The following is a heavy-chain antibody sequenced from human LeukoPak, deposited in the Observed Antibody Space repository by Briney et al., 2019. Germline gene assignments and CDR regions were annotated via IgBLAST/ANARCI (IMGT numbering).Heavy chain of an antibody. Sequence: GGSLRLSCTASGFTFGDYAMSWFRQAPGKGLEWVGFIRSKAYGCTTEYAASVKGRFTISRDDAKSVAYLQMNSLKTEDTAVYYCTRARYSYGRTRGRPNWFDPWGQGTLVTVSS. J-gene: IGHJ5*02. CDR1: GFTFGDYA. CDR3: TRARYSYGRTRGRPNWFDP. CDR2: IRSKAYGCTT. D-gene: IGHD5-18*01. V-gene: IGHV3-49*03.